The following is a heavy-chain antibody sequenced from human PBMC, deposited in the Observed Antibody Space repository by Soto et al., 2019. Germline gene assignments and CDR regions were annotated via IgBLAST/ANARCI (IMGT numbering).Heavy chain of an antibody. Sequence: SETLSLTCTVSGGSISSYYWSWIRQPPGKGLEWIGYIYYSGSTNYNPSLKSRVTISVETSKNQFSLKLSSVTAADTAVYYCARVAVEYSSSYYFDYWGQGTLVTVSS. D-gene: IGHD6-6*01. V-gene: IGHV4-59*01. J-gene: IGHJ4*02. CDR1: GGSISSYY. CDR3: ARVAVEYSSSYYFDY. CDR2: IYYSGST.